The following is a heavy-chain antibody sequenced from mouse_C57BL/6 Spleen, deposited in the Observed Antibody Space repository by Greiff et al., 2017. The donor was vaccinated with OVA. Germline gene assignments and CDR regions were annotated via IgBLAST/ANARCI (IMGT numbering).Heavy chain of an antibody. CDR1: GYTFTDYN. Sequence: EVKLQQSGPELVKPGASVKMSCKASGYTFTDYNMHWVKQSHGKSLEWIGYINPNNGGTSYNQKFKGKATLTVNKSSSTAYMELRSLTSEDSAVDDCARDGYYAWFAYWGQGTLVTVSA. J-gene: IGHJ3*01. V-gene: IGHV1-22*01. CDR3: ARDGYYAWFAY. CDR2: INPNNGGT. D-gene: IGHD2-3*01.